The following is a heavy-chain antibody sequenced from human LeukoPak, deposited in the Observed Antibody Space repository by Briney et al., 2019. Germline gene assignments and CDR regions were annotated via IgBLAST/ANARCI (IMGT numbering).Heavy chain of an antibody. D-gene: IGHD6-6*01. V-gene: IGHV4-59*01. CDR3: ARGGAARLHFQN. CDR1: GGSISTYY. J-gene: IGHJ1*01. CDR2: IYHSGST. Sequence: SETLSLTCTVSGGSISTYYWNWNRQPPGKGLEWIGYIYHSGSTNYNPSLQSRVTISVDTSKNQFSLNLNSVTAADTAVYYCARGGAARLHFQNWGQGTLVTVPS.